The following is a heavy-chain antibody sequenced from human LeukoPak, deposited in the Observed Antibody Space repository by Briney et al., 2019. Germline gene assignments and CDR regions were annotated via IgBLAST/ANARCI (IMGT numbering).Heavy chain of an antibody. V-gene: IGHV4-59*01. Sequence: PSETLSLTCTVSGGSISSYYWSWIRQPPGKGLEWIGYIYYSGSTNYNPSLKSRVTISVDTSKNQFSLKLSSVTAADTAVYYCAREEPLSSSWPYAFDIWGQGTMVTVSS. D-gene: IGHD6-13*01. CDR1: GGSISSYY. J-gene: IGHJ3*02. CDR3: AREEPLSSSWPYAFDI. CDR2: IYYSGST.